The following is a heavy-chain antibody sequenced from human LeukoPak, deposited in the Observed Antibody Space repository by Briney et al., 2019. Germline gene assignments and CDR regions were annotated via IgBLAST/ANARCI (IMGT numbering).Heavy chain of an antibody. Sequence: PSETLSLTCTASVDSINFNNHHWGWIRQSPGKGLEWIGSIHLGRTTYYNPSLDSRVTISTVTSTNQFSLHLNSVTAADAAIYYCVRHDGRGGATMGAFDSWGQGSLVTVSS. D-gene: IGHD5-12*01. J-gene: IGHJ5*01. CDR2: IHLGRTT. CDR1: VDSINFNNHH. CDR3: VRHDGRGGATMGAFDS. V-gene: IGHV4-39*01.